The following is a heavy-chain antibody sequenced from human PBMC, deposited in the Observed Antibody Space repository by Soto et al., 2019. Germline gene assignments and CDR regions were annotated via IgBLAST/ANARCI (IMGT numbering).Heavy chain of an antibody. Sequence: QVQLVQSGAEVKKPGSSVKVSCKASGGTFSSYTISWVRQAPGQGLEWMGRIIPILGIANYAQKFQGRVKITADKYTSTAYMELSRLRSEDTAVYYCARFRGSYGMDVWGQGTTVTVSS. V-gene: IGHV1-69*02. CDR2: IIPILGIA. CDR1: GGTFSSYT. CDR3: ARFRGSYGMDV. D-gene: IGHD3-10*01. J-gene: IGHJ6*02.